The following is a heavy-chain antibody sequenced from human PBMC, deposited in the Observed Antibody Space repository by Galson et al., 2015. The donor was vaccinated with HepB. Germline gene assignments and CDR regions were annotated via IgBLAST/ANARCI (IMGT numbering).Heavy chain of an antibody. Sequence: SLRLSCAASGFTFSSYSMNWVRQAPGKGLEWVSYISSSSSTIYYADSVKGRFTISRDNSKNTLYLQMNSLRAEDTAVYYCAKGEWGLWMVVDYWGQGTLVTVSS. D-gene: IGHD1-26*01. CDR2: ISSSSSTI. V-gene: IGHV3-48*01. CDR3: AKGEWGLWMVVDY. CDR1: GFTFSSYS. J-gene: IGHJ4*02.